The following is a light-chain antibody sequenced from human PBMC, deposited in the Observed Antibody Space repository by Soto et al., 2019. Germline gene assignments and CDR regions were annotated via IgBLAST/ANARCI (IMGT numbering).Light chain of an antibody. CDR1: SSDVGDYNY. CDR3: SSYTTSSTLDVL. CDR2: EVS. Sequence: QSALTQPASVSGSPGQSITISCTGTSSDVGDYNYVSWYQHHPGKAPKLMIYEVSNRPSGVSNRFSGSKSGNTASLTISGLQAEDEADYYCSSYTTSSTLDVLFGGGTKLTVL. V-gene: IGLV2-14*01. J-gene: IGLJ2*01.